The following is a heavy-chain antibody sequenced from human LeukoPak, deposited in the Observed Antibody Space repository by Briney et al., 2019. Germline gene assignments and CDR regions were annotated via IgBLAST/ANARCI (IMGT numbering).Heavy chain of an antibody. Sequence: GGSLRLSCEVSGFTLRSYAMSWVRQAPGKGLEWVSVISGSTGGTHFADSVKGRFTISRDNSKNTLCLQMSSLRAEDTAAYYCAKNLIRGATNWFDPWGQGTLVTVSS. CDR2: ISGSTGGT. CDR3: AKNLIRGATNWFDP. D-gene: IGHD3-10*01. V-gene: IGHV3-23*01. CDR1: GFTLRSYA. J-gene: IGHJ5*02.